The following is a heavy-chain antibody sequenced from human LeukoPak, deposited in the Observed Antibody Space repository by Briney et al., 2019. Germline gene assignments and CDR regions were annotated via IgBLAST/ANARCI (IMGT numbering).Heavy chain of an antibody. J-gene: IGHJ4*02. CDR1: GFTFSSYA. CDR3: AKDRDNWNPQYYFDY. CDR2: ISGSGGST. Sequence: GGSLRLSCAASGFTFSSYAMSWVRQAPGKGLEWVSAISGSGGSTYYADSVKGRFTISRDNSKNTLYLQMDSLRAEDTAVYYCAKDRDNWNPQYYFDYWGQGTLVTVSS. D-gene: IGHD1-20*01. V-gene: IGHV3-23*01.